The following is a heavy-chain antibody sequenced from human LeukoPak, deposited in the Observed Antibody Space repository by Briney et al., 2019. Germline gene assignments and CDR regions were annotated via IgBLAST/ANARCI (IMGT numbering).Heavy chain of an antibody. D-gene: IGHD3-9*01. CDR2: ISAYNGNT. Sequence: ASVKVSCKASGYTFTSYGISWVRQAPGQGLEWMGWISAYNGNTNYAQKLQGRVTMTTDTSTSTAYMELRSLGSGDTAVYYCARDGRPLSGWGILRAYYYYGMDVWGQGTTVTVSS. J-gene: IGHJ6*02. V-gene: IGHV1-18*01. CDR1: GYTFTSYG. CDR3: ARDGRPLSGWGILRAYYYYGMDV.